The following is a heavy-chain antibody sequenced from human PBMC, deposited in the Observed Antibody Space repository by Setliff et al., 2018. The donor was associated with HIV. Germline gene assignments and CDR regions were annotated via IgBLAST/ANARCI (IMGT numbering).Heavy chain of an antibody. J-gene: IGHJ5*02. CDR1: GFTFSSYW. CDR2: LNTDGSSI. Sequence: HPGGSLRLSCVASGFTFSSYWMHWVRQAPGRGLMWISRLNTDGSSIDYADSVKGRFTFSRDNAKNTLYLQMNGLRADDTAVYYCAMGGSNTWYSSWGQGALVTV. CDR3: AMGGSNTWYSS. D-gene: IGHD6-13*01. V-gene: IGHV3-74*01.